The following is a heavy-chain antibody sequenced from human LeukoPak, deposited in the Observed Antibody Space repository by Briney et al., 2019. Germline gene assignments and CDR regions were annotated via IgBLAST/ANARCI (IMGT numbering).Heavy chain of an antibody. CDR3: ARRWGYCSGGSCYIDY. CDR2: IYYSGST. D-gene: IGHD2-15*01. CDR1: GGSVSSSSYH. J-gene: IGHJ4*02. V-gene: IGHV4-39*01. Sequence: SETLSLTCTVSGGSVSSSSYHCGWIRQPPGKGLEWIGSIYYSGSTYYNSPLKSRVTISVDTSKNQFSLKLSSVTAADTAVYYCARRWGYCSGGSCYIDYWGQGTLVTVSS.